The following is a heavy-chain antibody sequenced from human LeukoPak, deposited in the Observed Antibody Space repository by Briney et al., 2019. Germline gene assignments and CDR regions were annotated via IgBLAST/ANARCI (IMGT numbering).Heavy chain of an antibody. V-gene: IGHV3-30*18. CDR3: AKEPMPAAIRPFHYFDY. D-gene: IGHD2-2*01. J-gene: IGHJ4*02. CDR1: GFTFSNYG. Sequence: VRSLRLSCAPSGFTFSNYGMHCVRHAPGKGLEWVSLISNDGTNKYYAASVKGRFTISRDNSKNTLSLQLNSLRAEDTAVYYCAKEPMPAAIRPFHYFDYWGQGTLVTVSS. CDR2: ISNDGTNK.